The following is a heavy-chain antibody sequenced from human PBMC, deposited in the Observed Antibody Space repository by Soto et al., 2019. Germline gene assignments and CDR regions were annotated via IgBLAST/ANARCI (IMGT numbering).Heavy chain of an antibody. CDR2: IIPIFGTA. Sequence: GASVKVSCKASGGTFSSYAISWVRQAPGQGLEWMGGIIPIFGTANYAQKFQGRVTITADKSTSTAYMERSSLRSEDTAVHYCARGQFWSAYYYDSSGYPLDYWGQGTLVTVSS. CDR1: GGTFSSYA. CDR3: ARGQFWSAYYYDSSGYPLDY. V-gene: IGHV1-69*06. D-gene: IGHD3-22*01. J-gene: IGHJ4*02.